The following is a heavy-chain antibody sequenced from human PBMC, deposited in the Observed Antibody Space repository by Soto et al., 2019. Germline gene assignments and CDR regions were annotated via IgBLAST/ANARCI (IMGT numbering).Heavy chain of an antibody. J-gene: IGHJ6*02. CDR1: GFTLSRYW. CDR2: IKQDGSEK. D-gene: IGHD5-12*01. V-gene: IGHV3-7*01. Sequence: GSLRLSCAASGFTLSRYWMHWVRQVPGKGLEWVANIKQDGSEKYYVDSVKGRFTISRDNAKNSLYLQMNSLRAEDTAVYYCARDFRSGGYLYYYYGMDVWGQGTTVTVSS. CDR3: ARDFRSGGYLYYYYGMDV.